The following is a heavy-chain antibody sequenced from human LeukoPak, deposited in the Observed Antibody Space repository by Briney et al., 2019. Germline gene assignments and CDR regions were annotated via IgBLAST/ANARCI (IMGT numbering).Heavy chain of an antibody. CDR2: IHSGGNI. CDR1: GLSISDNY. J-gene: IGHJ4*02. Sequence: GGSLRLSCAASGLSISDNYMSWVRQAPGKGLEWVSIIHSGGNIYYADSVKGRFTISRDSSKNTLYLQMNSLRAEDTAVYYCATAIVAARLCHYRGQGTLVTVSS. CDR3: ATAIVAARLCHY. D-gene: IGHD6-6*01. V-gene: IGHV3-53*01.